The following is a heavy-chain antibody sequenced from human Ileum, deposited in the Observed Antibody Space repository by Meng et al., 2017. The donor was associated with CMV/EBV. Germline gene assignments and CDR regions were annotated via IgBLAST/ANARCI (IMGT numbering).Heavy chain of an antibody. D-gene: IGHD3-3*01. V-gene: IGHV1-46*01. CDR1: TVTNYN. CDR3: ARAPDYDFWSGYYTVFDY. J-gene: IGHJ4*02. Sequence: TVTNYNIHWLRQAPGQGPEWMGILNPISGHTNYAQKFQGRVTITTDESTSTAYMELSSLRSEDTAVYYCARAPDYDFWSGYYTVFDYWGQGTLVTVSS. CDR2: LNPISGHT.